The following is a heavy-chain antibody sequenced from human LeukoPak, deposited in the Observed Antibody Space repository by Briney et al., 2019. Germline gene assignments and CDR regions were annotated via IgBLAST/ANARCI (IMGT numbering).Heavy chain of an antibody. V-gene: IGHV4-61*08. D-gene: IGHD3-10*01. J-gene: IGHJ4*02. Sequence: PSETLSLTCTVSGGSISSGDYYWSWLRQPPGKELEWIGYIYYSGSTNYNPSLEGRVTISVDTSENQFSVKLSSVTAADTAVYYCARSQNYYGSGDYWSQGTLVTVSS. CDR1: GGSISSGDYY. CDR2: IYYSGST. CDR3: ARSQNYYGSGDY.